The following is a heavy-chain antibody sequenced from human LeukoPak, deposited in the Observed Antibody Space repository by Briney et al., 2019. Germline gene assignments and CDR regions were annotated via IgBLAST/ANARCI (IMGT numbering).Heavy chain of an antibody. J-gene: IGHJ4*02. CDR3: TRGMNPER. CDR2: INWNGGST. V-gene: IGHV3-20*04. CDR1: GFTFDDYG. D-gene: IGHD1-14*01. Sequence: GGSLRLSCAASGFTFDDYGMSWVRQAPGKGLEWVSGINWNGGSTGYADSVKGRFTISRDNTQNLLYLQMNSLRVEDTAIYYCTRGMNPERWGQGTLITVSS.